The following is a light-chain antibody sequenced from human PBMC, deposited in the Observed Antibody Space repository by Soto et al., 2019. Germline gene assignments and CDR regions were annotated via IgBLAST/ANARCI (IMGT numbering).Light chain of an antibody. CDR3: CSYTDIALDVV. CDR1: SSDVGGYDY. CDR2: DVT. J-gene: IGLJ2*01. V-gene: IGLV2-11*01. Sequence: QSALTQPPSVSGSPGQSVTISCTGTSSDVGGYDYVSWYQQHPGKAPKLLIYDVTKRPSGVSDRFSGSKSGNTASLTISGVRPEDEADYYCCSYTDIALDVVFGGGTKLTVL.